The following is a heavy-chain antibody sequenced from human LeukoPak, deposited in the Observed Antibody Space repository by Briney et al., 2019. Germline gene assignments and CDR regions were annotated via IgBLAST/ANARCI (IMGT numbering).Heavy chain of an antibody. Sequence: GGSLRLSCAASGFTFSKSDMIWVRQAPGKGLEWVSIISASGATTYYADSVKGRFTISRDNSKNTLYLQMNSLRAEDTAVYYCARDGIAVAGLATWGQGTLVTVSS. CDR1: GFTFSKSD. J-gene: IGHJ5*02. D-gene: IGHD6-19*01. CDR3: ARDGIAVAGLAT. CDR2: ISASGATT. V-gene: IGHV3-23*01.